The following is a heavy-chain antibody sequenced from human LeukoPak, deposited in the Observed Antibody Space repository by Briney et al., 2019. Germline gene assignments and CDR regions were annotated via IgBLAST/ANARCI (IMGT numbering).Heavy chain of an antibody. J-gene: IGHJ4*02. D-gene: IGHD4-11*01. CDR2: ISISGGNT. Sequence: GGSLRLSCAASGFIFSSYAMSWVRQAPGKGLEWVSCISISGGNTDYADSAKGRFTISRDNSKNTLYLQMNSLRAEDTAVYYCSRTSIAGPTEIDYWGQGTLVTVSS. CDR1: GFIFSSYA. CDR3: SRTSIAGPTEIDY. V-gene: IGHV3-23*01.